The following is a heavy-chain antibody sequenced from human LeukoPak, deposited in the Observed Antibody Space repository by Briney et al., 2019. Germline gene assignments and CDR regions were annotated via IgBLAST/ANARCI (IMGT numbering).Heavy chain of an antibody. D-gene: IGHD3-22*01. CDR3: ARVYTMIVVVGDAFDI. J-gene: IGHJ3*02. CDR2: IIPIFGTT. V-gene: IGHV1-69*06. CDR1: GGTFSSYA. Sequence: SVKVSCKASGGTFSSYAISWVRQAPGQGLEWMGGIIPIFGTTNYAQKFQDRVTITADKSTSTAYMELSRLRSDDTAVYYCARVYTMIVVVGDAFDIWGQGTMVTVSS.